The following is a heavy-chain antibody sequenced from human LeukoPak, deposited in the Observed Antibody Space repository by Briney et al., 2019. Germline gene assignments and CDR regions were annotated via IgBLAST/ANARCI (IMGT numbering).Heavy chain of an antibody. CDR2: ITPVIETA. Sequence: GASVKVSCKTSGGTFLSHTFSWVRQAPGKGLEWMGKITPVIETANYAQTLQGRVSIYADKSTTTVYMDLSGPRPDDTAVYYCARVNLRGSNYNWFDPWGQGTRVTVSS. CDR1: GGTFLSHT. J-gene: IGHJ5*02. D-gene: IGHD3-10*01. V-gene: IGHV1-69*08. CDR3: ARVNLRGSNYNWFDP.